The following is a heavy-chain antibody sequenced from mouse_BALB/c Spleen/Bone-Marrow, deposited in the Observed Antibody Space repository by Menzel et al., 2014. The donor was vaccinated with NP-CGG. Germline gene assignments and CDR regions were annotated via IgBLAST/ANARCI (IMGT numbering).Heavy chain of an antibody. V-gene: IGHV5-12*02. D-gene: IGHD2-4*01. CDR1: GFIFXDYY. J-gene: IGHJ2*01. CDR3: ARKGLRRNYFDY. Sequence: EVQRVESGGGSVQPGGSLKLSCATSGFIFXDYYMYWVRQTPEKRLEWVAYISYGVGSTYYPDTVKGRFTISRDNAKNTLYLQMSRLKSEDTAMYYCARKGLRRNYFDYWGQGTTLTVSS. CDR2: ISYGVGST.